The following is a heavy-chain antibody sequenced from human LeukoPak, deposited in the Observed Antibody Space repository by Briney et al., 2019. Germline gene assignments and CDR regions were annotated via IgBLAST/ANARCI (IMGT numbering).Heavy chain of an antibody. CDR1: GGSISSYY. Sequence: SQTLSLTCTVPGGSISSYYWSWIRQPPGKALNWNGYINYSGSTNYNPSLKSRVTISVDTSKNQFSLKLSSVTAADTAMYYCARGGSWGPYYFDYWGQGTLVTVSS. CDR2: INYSGST. CDR3: ARGGSWGPYYFDY. J-gene: IGHJ4*02. D-gene: IGHD2-15*01. V-gene: IGHV4-59*01.